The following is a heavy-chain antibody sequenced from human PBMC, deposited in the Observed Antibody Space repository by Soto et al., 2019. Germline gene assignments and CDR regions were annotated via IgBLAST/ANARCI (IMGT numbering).Heavy chain of an antibody. CDR3: ARDRGSGSYYPT. Sequence: QLQLQESGSGLVKPSQTLSLTCTVSGASMSSGVYSWSWIRQPPGKGLEWIGYMYDTGSTYYNPSLXPGXTISVDMSKNHFSLNLASVTAADTAVYYCARDRGSGSYYPTWGQGILVTVSS. D-gene: IGHD3-10*01. CDR2: MYDTGST. CDR1: GASMSSGVYS. J-gene: IGHJ5*02. V-gene: IGHV4-30-2*01.